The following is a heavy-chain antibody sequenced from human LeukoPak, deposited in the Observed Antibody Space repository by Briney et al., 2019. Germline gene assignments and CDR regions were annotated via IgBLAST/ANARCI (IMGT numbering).Heavy chain of an antibody. V-gene: IGHV4-34*01. J-gene: IGHJ4*02. Sequence: SETLSLTCAVYGGSFSGYYWSWIRQPPGKGLEWIGGINHSGSTNYNPSLKSRVTISVDTSKNQFSLKLSSVTAADTAVYYCARGDVDTAMDDWGQGTLVTVSS. D-gene: IGHD5-18*01. CDR2: INHSGST. CDR1: GGSFSGYY. CDR3: ARGDVDTAMDD.